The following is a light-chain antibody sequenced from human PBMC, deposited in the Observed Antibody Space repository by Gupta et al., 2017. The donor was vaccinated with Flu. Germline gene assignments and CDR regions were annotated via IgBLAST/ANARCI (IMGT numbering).Light chain of an antibody. CDR3: QQYGEALYT. Sequence: GTLSLSPGERASLCCRASQSVSSSHLAWYQQKPGQAPRLLIYAASRRATGIPDRFSGSGSRTDFTLTISRLEPEDFAVYYCQQYGEALYTFGQGTKLEIK. J-gene: IGKJ2*01. V-gene: IGKV3-20*01. CDR1: QSVSSSH. CDR2: AAS.